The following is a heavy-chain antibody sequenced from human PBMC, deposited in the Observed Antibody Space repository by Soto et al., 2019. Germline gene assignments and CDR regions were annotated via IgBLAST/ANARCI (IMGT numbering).Heavy chain of an antibody. D-gene: IGHD1-1*01. CDR1: GFTFSSYD. Sequence: QVQVVESGGGVVQPGRSLRLSCAASGFTFSSYDMHWVRQAPGKGLEWVAVIWYDGNNKYYADSVKGRFTISRDNSKTKLYLQMHSLRAEDAAVYYCARDGNRPRGYYGMDVWGQGTTVTVSS. V-gene: IGHV3-33*01. CDR2: IWYDGNNK. J-gene: IGHJ6*02. CDR3: ARDGNRPRGYYGMDV.